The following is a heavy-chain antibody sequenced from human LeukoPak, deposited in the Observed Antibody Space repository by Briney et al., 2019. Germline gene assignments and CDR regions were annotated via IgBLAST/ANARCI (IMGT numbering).Heavy chain of an antibody. D-gene: IGHD1-26*01. Sequence: GGSLRLSCAASGFTFGSYGMNWVRQAPGKGLEWVSYISGSSPTMSSSRSTIYYADSVKGRFTISRDNSKNTLYPQMNSLRAEDTAVYYCAKGEADLDYWGQGILVTVSS. CDR1: GFTFGSYG. CDR2: ISGSSPTMSSSRSTI. V-gene: IGHV3-48*01. CDR3: AKGEADLDY. J-gene: IGHJ4*02.